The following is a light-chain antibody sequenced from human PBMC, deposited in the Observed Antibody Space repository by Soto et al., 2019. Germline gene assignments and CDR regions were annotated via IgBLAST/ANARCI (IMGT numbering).Light chain of an antibody. CDR3: ASWDDSLNVLM. CDR1: SSNIGSTT. Sequence: QTVVTQPPSASGTPGQRVTISCSGSSSNIGSTTVNWYRQLPGTAPTLLIYGNNQRPSGVPDRFSGSKSGTSASLAISGLQSEDEAHYYCASWDDSLNVLMFGGGTKLTVL. J-gene: IGLJ3*02. V-gene: IGLV1-44*01. CDR2: GNN.